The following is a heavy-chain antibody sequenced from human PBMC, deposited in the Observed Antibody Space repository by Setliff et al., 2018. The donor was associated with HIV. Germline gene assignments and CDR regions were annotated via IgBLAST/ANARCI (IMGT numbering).Heavy chain of an antibody. J-gene: IGHJ5*02. CDR2: IYYSGST. CDR3: SRGTYYKGLDP. Sequence: KPSETLSLTCSVSGGSINNDIYFWSWIRQHPGKGLEWIGYIYYSGSTYYNPSLKSRITISVDTSKNHFSLKLTSVTAADTALYFCSRGTYYKGLDPWGQGTLVTVSS. V-gene: IGHV4-31*03. CDR1: GGSINNDIYF. D-gene: IGHD3-10*01.